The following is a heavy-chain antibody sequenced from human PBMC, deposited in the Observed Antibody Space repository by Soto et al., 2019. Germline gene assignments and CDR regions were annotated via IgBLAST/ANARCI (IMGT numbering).Heavy chain of an antibody. Sequence: SETLSLTCTVSGGSISSGGYYWSWIRQHPXKGLEWIGYIYYSGSTYYNPSLKSRVTISVDTSKNQFSLKLSSVTAADTAVYYCARDNLNLGYCSSTSCPYYGMDVWGQGTTVTVSS. CDR3: ARDNLNLGYCSSTSCPYYGMDV. J-gene: IGHJ6*02. CDR2: IYYSGST. V-gene: IGHV4-31*03. CDR1: GGSISSGGYY. D-gene: IGHD2-2*01.